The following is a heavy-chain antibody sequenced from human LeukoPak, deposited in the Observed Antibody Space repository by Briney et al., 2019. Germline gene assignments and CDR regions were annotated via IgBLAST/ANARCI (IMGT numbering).Heavy chain of an antibody. D-gene: IGHD2-15*01. Sequence: SETLSLTCAVYGGSFSGYYWSWIRQPPGKGLEWIGEINRSGSTNCNPSLKSRVTISVDTSKNQFSLKLSSVTAADTAVYYCARGGGYCSGGSCFFDPWGQGTLVTVSS. J-gene: IGHJ5*02. V-gene: IGHV4-34*01. CDR1: GGSFSGYY. CDR3: ARGGGYCSGGSCFFDP. CDR2: INRSGST.